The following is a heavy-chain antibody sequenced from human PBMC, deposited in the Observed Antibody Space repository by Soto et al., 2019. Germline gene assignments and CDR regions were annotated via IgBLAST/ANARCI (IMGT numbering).Heavy chain of an antibody. CDR1: GGSISSYY. J-gene: IGHJ6*03. D-gene: IGHD6-6*01. CDR2: IYYSGST. CDR3: AREVCDSSSSGCGFGRYYYYYMDV. Sequence: SETLSLTCTVSGGSISSYYWSWIRQPPGKGLEWIGYIYYSGSTNYNLSLKSRVTISVDTSKNQFSLKLSSVTAADTAVYYCAREVCDSSSSGCGFGRYYYYYMDVWGKGTTVTVSS. V-gene: IGHV4-59*01.